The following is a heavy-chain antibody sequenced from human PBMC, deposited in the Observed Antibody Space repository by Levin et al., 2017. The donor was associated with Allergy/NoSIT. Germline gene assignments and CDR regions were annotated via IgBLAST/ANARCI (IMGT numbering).Heavy chain of an antibody. CDR2: ISPDNGNT. D-gene: IGHD2-15*01. Sequence: EASVKVSCKTSGYTFTTYVISWVRQAPGQGPEWMGWISPDNGNTNYAQKVQGRLTMTTDTSTSTAYMELRNLRSDDAAVYYCARGDVNIGVGVAASLDYWGQGTLVTVSS. V-gene: IGHV1-18*01. J-gene: IGHJ4*02. CDR3: ARGDVNIGVGVAASLDY. CDR1: GYTFTTYV.